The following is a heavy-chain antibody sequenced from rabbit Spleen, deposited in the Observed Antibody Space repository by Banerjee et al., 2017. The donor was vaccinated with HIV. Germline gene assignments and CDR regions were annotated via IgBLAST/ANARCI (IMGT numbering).Heavy chain of an antibody. V-gene: IGHV1S40*01. CDR2: IYTGSGRT. J-gene: IGHJ4*01. Sequence: QSLQESGGDMVTPGASLTHTCKASGFTISSNYYMCGFRQVPGKGLEWIGCIYTGSGRTYYASWAKGRFTISKSSSTTVTLQLTSLTAADTATYFCARDDGSYDYIDGYFNLWGPGTLVTVS. D-gene: IGHD6-1*01. CDR1: GFTISSNYY. CDR3: ARDDGSYDYIDGYFNL.